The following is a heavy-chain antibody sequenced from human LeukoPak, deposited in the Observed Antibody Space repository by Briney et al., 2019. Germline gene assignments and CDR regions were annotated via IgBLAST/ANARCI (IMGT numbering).Heavy chain of an antibody. CDR2: ISAYNGNT. CDR3: ARGSSGWYGDAFDI. V-gene: IGHV1-18*01. J-gene: IGHJ3*02. D-gene: IGHD6-19*01. CDR1: GYTFTTYG. Sequence: ASVKVSCKASGYTFTTYGISWVRQAPGQGLEWMGWISAYNGNTNYSQKFQGRVTMTTDTSTSTAYMDLRSLRSDDTAVYYCARGSSGWYGDAFDIWGQGTMVTVSS.